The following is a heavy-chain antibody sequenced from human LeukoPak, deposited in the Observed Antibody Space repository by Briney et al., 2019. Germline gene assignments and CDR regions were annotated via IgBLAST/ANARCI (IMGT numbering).Heavy chain of an antibody. V-gene: IGHV4-31*03. J-gene: IGHJ3*02. CDR2: IYYSGST. Sequence: PSETLSLTCTVSGGSISSGGYYWSWIRQHPGKGLEWIGYIYYSGSTYYNPSLKSRVTISVDTSKNQFSLKLSSVTAADTAVYYCARVDRVNYYDSSGYYYGAFDIWGQGTMVTVSS. D-gene: IGHD3-22*01. CDR1: GGSISSGGYY. CDR3: ARVDRVNYYDSSGYYYGAFDI.